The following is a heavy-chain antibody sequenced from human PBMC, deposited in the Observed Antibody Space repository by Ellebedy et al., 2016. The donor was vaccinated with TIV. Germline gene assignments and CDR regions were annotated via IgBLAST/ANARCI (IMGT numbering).Heavy chain of an antibody. J-gene: IGHJ4*02. D-gene: IGHD6-13*01. CDR3: ARSGIAVADPFDY. CDR1: GFSVTNNY. V-gene: IGHV3-53*01. Sequence: PGGSLRLSCVASGFSVTNNYMTWVRQAPGKGLEWVSVIYTADSTFYADSVKGRFTISRDISKNMLYLQMNSLRVEDTAVYYCARSGIAVADPFDYWGQGTLVTVSS. CDR2: IYTADST.